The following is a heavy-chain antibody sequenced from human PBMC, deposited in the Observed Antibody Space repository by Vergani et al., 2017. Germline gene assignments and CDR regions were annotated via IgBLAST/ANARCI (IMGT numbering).Heavy chain of an antibody. V-gene: IGHV4-39*01. J-gene: IGHJ4*02. CDR1: GASIRSSNYY. Sequence: QLQLQESGPGLVKPSATLSLTCSVSGASIRSSNYYWGWIRQPPGKGLEWIASIYYSGSTYYNPSLKSRVTISVDTSKNQFSLKLSSVTAADTAVYFCARHRPHTVGDKKGFDYWGQGILITVSS. CDR2: IYYSGST. D-gene: IGHD1-26*01. CDR3: ARHRPHTVGDKKGFDY.